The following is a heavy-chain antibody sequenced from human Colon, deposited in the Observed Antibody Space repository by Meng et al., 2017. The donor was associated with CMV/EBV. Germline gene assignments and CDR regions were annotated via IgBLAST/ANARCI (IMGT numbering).Heavy chain of an antibody. D-gene: IGHD1-26*01. J-gene: IGHJ4*02. Sequence: GESLKISCAASGFTFSSYAMSWVRQAPGKGLEWVSAISGSGGSTYYADSVKGRFTISRDNSKNTLYLQMNSLRAEDTAVYYCTHSGSYYGLYYFDYWGQGTLVTVSS. CDR3: THSGSYYGLYYFDY. CDR1: GFTFSSYA. CDR2: ISGSGGST. V-gene: IGHV3-23*01.